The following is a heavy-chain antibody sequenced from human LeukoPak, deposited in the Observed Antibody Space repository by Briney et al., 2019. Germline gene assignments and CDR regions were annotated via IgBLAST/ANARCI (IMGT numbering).Heavy chain of an antibody. Sequence: GESLKISCKGSGYSFTSYWIAWVRQMPGKGLEWMGIIYPVDSDTRYSPSFQGQVTISADKSIDTAYLQWSRLQASDTAMYYCARLPLAVRSSSFYFDSWGQGTLVTVSS. V-gene: IGHV5-51*01. CDR2: IYPVDSDT. J-gene: IGHJ4*02. CDR3: ARLPLAVRSSSFYFDS. CDR1: GYSFTSYW. D-gene: IGHD6-13*01.